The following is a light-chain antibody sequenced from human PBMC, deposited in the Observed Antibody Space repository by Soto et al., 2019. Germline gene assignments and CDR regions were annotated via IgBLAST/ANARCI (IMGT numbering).Light chain of an antibody. V-gene: IGKV3-11*01. J-gene: IGKJ4*01. CDR1: QRVGNF. CDR3: QQRRNWPLT. Sequence: EIVLAQSPATLSLSPGERATLSCRASQRVGNFLAWYQHRPCQAPRLLILNASTRATGIPPRFSGSGSGTDFTLTSSRLAPEDYAVYYCQQRRNWPLTFGGGNKVQIK. CDR2: NAS.